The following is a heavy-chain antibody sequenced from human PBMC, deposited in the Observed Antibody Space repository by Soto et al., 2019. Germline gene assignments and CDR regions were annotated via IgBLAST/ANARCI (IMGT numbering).Heavy chain of an antibody. CDR2: IYYSGST. CDR1: GGSISSSSYY. V-gene: IGHV4-39*02. CDR3: AGEGGYGEIYGMDV. D-gene: IGHD4-17*01. Sequence: SETLSLTCTVSGGSISSSSYYWGWIRQPPGKGLEWIGSIYYSGSTYYNPSLKSRVTISVDTSKNQFSLKLSSVTAADTAVYYFAGEGGYGEIYGMDVWGQGTTVTAP. J-gene: IGHJ6*02.